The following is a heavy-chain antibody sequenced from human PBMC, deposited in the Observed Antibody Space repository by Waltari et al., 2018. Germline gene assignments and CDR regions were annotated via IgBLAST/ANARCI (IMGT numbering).Heavy chain of an antibody. CDR3: AKFPGAESFDI. J-gene: IGHJ3*02. D-gene: IGHD3-10*01. CDR1: GFTFSSHS. CDR2: IGGTSSGT. Sequence: EVQLLESGGGLVQPGGSLRLSCAGTGFTFSSHSMVWVRQAPGKGLEWVSAIGGTSSGTYYADSVKGRFTISRDNFMKTLYLQMNSLRADDTAVYYCAKFPGAESFDIWGQGTMVTVSS. V-gene: IGHV3-23*01.